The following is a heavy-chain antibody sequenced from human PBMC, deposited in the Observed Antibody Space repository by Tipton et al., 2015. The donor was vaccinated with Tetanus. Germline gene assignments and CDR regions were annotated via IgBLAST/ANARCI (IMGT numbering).Heavy chain of an antibody. CDR1: GFTFSSYA. V-gene: IGHV3-30-3*02. Sequence: SLRLSCAASGFTFSSYAMHCVRQAPGKGLEWVAVISYDGSNKYYADSVKGRFTISRDNSKNTLYLHMNSLRAEDTAVYYCAKSPEEDYYYYGMDVWGQGTTVTVSS. CDR3: AKSPEEDYYYYGMDV. J-gene: IGHJ6*02. CDR2: ISYDGSNK.